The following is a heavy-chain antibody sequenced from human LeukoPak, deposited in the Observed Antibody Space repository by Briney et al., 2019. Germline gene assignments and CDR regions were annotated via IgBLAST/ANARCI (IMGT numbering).Heavy chain of an antibody. CDR1: GGSISSYY. Sequence: PSETLSLTCTVSGGSISSYYWSWIRQPPGKGLEWIGEINHSGSTNYNPSLKSRVTISVDTSKNQFSLKLSSVTAADTAVYYCARGRRGSSGYYRRGANWFDPWGQGTLVTVSS. J-gene: IGHJ5*02. V-gene: IGHV4-34*01. D-gene: IGHD3-22*01. CDR2: INHSGST. CDR3: ARGRRGSSGYYRRGANWFDP.